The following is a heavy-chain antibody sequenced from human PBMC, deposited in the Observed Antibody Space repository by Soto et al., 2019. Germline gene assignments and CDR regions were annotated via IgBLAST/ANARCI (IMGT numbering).Heavy chain of an antibody. CDR3: TIGSWSGEVFDI. CDR1: GGTFSTYS. D-gene: IGHD2-21*01. Sequence: QVQLVQSGAEVKKPGSSVKVSCKDSGGTFSTYSMFWVRQAPGQGLEWMGRIIPMLGIANYAQRFQDRVTINAGKSTATAYMELSSLRSEDTALYYCTIGSWSGEVFDIWGQGTMVTVSS. V-gene: IGHV1-69*02. J-gene: IGHJ3*02. CDR2: IIPMLGIA.